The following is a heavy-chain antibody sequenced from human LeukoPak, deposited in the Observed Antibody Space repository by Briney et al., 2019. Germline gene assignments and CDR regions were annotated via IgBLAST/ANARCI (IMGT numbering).Heavy chain of an antibody. CDR3: AKDGNWNHGFDP. J-gene: IGHJ5*02. CDR1: GFTFSNYG. V-gene: IGHV3-33*06. D-gene: IGHD1-14*01. Sequence: QPGRSLILSCAASGFTFSNYGMHWVRQAPGKGLEWAAVIWYDGSIKFYADSVKGRFTISRDNSKNTLYLQMNSLRAEDTALYYCAKDGNWNHGFDPWGQGTLVTVSS. CDR2: IWYDGSIK.